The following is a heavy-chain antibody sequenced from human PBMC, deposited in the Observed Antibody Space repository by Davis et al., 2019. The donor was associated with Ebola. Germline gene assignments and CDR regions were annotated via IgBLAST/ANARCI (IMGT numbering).Heavy chain of an antibody. CDR1: GFTFSSYW. V-gene: IGHV3-74*01. CDR3: SRGVRGGFSPMDL. D-gene: IGHD5-18*01. Sequence: GESLKISCAASGFTFSSYWMHWVSHVPGKGLVWVSRINPAGSRTTYADSVKGRFTISRDNARNTLYLQMNSLRAEDTAVYYWSRGVRGGFSPMDLWGTGTTVTVSS. J-gene: IGHJ6*04. CDR2: INPAGSRT.